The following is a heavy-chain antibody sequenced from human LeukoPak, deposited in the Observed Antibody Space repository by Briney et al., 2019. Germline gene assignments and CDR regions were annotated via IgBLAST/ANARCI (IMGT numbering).Heavy chain of an antibody. J-gene: IGHJ3*02. Sequence: ASVKVSCKASGYTFTGYYIHWVRQAPGQGLEWMGYINPNSGGTNYAQKFQGRVSMTRDTSIITAYLELSRLRSDDTAVYYCARDSIPYYDSSGYYYAYAFDIWGQGTMVTVSS. D-gene: IGHD3-22*01. CDR1: GYTFTGYY. CDR3: ARDSIPYYDSSGYYYAYAFDI. CDR2: INPNSGGT. V-gene: IGHV1-2*02.